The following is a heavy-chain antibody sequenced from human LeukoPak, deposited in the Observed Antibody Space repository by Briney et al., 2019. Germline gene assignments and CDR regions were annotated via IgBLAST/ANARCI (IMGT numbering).Heavy chain of an antibody. Sequence: TSQTLSLTCTVSGGSISSGSYYWSWIRQPAGKGLEWIGRIYTSGSTNYNPSLKSRVTISVDTSKNQFSLKLSSVTAADTAVYYCARSPFSSSSHGDWFDPWGQGTLVTVSS. CDR1: GGSISSGSYY. D-gene: IGHD6-6*01. V-gene: IGHV4-61*02. CDR3: ARSPFSSSSHGDWFDP. CDR2: IYTSGST. J-gene: IGHJ5*02.